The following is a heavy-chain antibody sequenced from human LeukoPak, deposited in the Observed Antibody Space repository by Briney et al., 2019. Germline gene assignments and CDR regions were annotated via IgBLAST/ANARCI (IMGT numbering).Heavy chain of an antibody. D-gene: IGHD6-13*01. V-gene: IGHV1-2*02. CDR1: GYTFTGYY. CDR3: AREEAIAAAGNCFDP. CDR2: INPNSGGT. J-gene: IGHJ5*02. Sequence: ASVKVSCKASGYTFTGYYMHWVRQAPGQGLEWMGWINPNSGGTNYAQKFQGRVTMTRDTSISTAYMELSRLRSDDTAVYYCAREEAIAAAGNCFDPWGQGTLVTVSS.